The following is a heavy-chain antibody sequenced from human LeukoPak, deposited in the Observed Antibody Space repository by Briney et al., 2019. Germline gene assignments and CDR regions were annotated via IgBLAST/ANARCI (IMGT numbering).Heavy chain of an antibody. D-gene: IGHD2-2*01. CDR1: GYTFTSYG. V-gene: IGHV1-18*01. J-gene: IGHJ6*03. CDR3: ARDHEYCSSTSCYPPNYYYMDV. CDR2: ISAYNGNT. Sequence: ASVKVSCKASGYTFTSYGISWVRQAPGQGLEWMGWISAYNGNTNYAQKFQGRVTITADESTSTAYMELSSLRSEDTAVYYCARDHEYCSSTSCYPPNYYYMDVWGKGTTVTVSS.